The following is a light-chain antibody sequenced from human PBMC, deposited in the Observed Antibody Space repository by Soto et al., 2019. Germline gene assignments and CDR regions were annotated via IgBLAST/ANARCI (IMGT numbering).Light chain of an antibody. J-gene: IGKJ3*01. Sequence: DIVMTQPPLSLPVTPGEPASISCRSSQSLLHSNGYNYLDWYLQKPGQSPQLLIYLGSNGASGVSDRLIGSGSGTHFTLKISSEEAGDLGVYSVMPALQTPFTFGPGTKLVI. CDR2: LGS. V-gene: IGKV2-28*01. CDR3: MPALQTPFT. CDR1: QSLLHSNGYNY.